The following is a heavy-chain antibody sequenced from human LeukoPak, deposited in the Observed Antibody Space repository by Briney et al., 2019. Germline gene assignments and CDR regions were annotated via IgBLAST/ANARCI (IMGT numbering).Heavy chain of an antibody. CDR3: AKDPEKVLPAAFGIDY. CDR1: GFTFSDYY. J-gene: IGHJ4*02. D-gene: IGHD2-2*01. V-gene: IGHV3-11*04. CDR2: ISSDSSTI. Sequence: GGSLRLSCAASGFTFSDYYMSWLRQAPGKRLEWGSYISSDSSTIYYADSVKGRFTISRDNAKNSMYLQMNSLRAEDTAVYYCAKDPEKVLPAAFGIDYWGRGPLVTLPS.